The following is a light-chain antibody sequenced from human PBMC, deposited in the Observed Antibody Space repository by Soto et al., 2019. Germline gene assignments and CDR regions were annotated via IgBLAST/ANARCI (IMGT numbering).Light chain of an antibody. J-gene: IGKJ3*01. CDR1: ESVSSNF. Sequence: EIVLTQSPGTLSLSPGERATLSCRASESVSSNFLSWYQQKPGQAPRLLLFGASSRAAGIPDRFSGSGSGTDFTLTISRLEPEDFAMYYCQQHGDSPFTFGPGTKVDIK. V-gene: IGKV3-20*01. CDR2: GAS. CDR3: QQHGDSPFT.